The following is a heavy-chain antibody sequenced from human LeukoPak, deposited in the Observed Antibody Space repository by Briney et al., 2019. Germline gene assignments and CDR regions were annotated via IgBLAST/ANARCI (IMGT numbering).Heavy chain of an antibody. CDR1: GFTVSNNY. J-gene: IGHJ3*02. V-gene: IGHV3-53*01. D-gene: IGHD2-2*01. CDR3: AKGQHCSSTSCYVIGAFDI. Sequence: AGGSLRLSCAASGFTVSNNYMSWVRQAPGRGLEWVSVIYSGGNTYYADSVKGRFTISRDNSKNTVYLQMNSLRADDTAVYFCAKGQHCSSTSCYVIGAFDIWGQGTMVTVSS. CDR2: IYSGGNT.